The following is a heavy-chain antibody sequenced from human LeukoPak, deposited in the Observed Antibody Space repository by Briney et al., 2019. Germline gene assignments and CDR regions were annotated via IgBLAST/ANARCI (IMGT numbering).Heavy chain of an antibody. J-gene: IGHJ4*02. V-gene: IGHV3-48*04. D-gene: IGHD6-19*01. CDR1: GFIFSRYG. Sequence: PGGSLRLSCAASGFIFSRYGMNWVRQAPGKGLEWVSYISSSGSTIYYADSVKGRFTISRDNAKNSLYLQMNSLRGEDTAVYYCGRDRGGISGWSPVGYWGQGTLVTVSS. CDR2: ISSSGSTI. CDR3: GRDRGGISGWSPVGY.